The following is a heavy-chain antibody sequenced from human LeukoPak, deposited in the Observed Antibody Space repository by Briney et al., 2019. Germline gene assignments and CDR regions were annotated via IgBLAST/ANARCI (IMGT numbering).Heavy chain of an antibody. V-gene: IGHV1-69*13. D-gene: IGHD1-26*01. Sequence: ASVKVSCKASGGTFRCYAISWVRQAPGQGLEWMGGIIPIFGTASYARNFQDRVTITADESTSTAYMELSSLRSEDTAVYYCARGHIFVGNDYWGQGTLVTVSS. J-gene: IGHJ4*02. CDR3: ARGHIFVGNDY. CDR2: IIPIFGTA. CDR1: GGTFRCYA.